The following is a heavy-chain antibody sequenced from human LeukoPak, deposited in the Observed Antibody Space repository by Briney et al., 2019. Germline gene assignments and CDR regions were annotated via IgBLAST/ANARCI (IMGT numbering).Heavy chain of an antibody. CDR3: ARDRRYSSSWYSDAFDI. CDR1: GFTFSSYG. J-gene: IGHJ3*02. V-gene: IGHV3-30*03. D-gene: IGHD6-13*01. Sequence: PGGSLRLSCAASGFTFSSYGMHWVRQAPGKGLEWVAVISYDGGNKYYADSVKGRFTISRDNSKNTLYLQMNSLRAEDTAVYYCARDRRYSSSWYSDAFDIWGQGTMVTVSS. CDR2: ISYDGGNK.